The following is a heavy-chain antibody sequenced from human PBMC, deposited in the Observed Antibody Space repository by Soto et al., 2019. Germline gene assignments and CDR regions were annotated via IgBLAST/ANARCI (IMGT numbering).Heavy chain of an antibody. CDR3: ARDREDGSGTKYNWFDS. J-gene: IGHJ5*01. Sequence: VKVSCKASGGTFGNYGISWLRQAPGQGLEWMGGTIPIFDTPHYAQKFRDRVTITADATSTAYMELTSLTSEDTATYYCARDREDGSGTKYNWFDSWGQGTLVTVSS. V-gene: IGHV1-69*01. CDR1: GGTFGNYG. CDR2: TIPIFDTP. D-gene: IGHD3-10*01.